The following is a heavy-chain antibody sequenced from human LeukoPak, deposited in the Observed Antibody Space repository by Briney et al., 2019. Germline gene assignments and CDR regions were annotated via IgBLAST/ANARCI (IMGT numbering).Heavy chain of an antibody. CDR3: ARGGPYYYDSSAFDI. D-gene: IGHD3-22*01. CDR2: ISYSGST. J-gene: IGHJ3*02. CDR1: GGSISSYY. V-gene: IGHV4-59*01. Sequence: SETLSLTCTVSGGSISSYYRSWIRQPPGKGLEWIGYISYSGSTNYNPSLKSRVTVSLDTSKNQFSLKLSSVTAADTAVYYCARGGPYYYDSSAFDIWGQGTMVTVSS.